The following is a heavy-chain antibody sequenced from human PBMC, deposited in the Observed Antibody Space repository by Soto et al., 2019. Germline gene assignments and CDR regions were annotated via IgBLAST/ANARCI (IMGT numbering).Heavy chain of an antibody. CDR1: ASSISSAYF. V-gene: IGHV4-38-2*01. CDR2: IFHTGGT. Sequence: SEALSLTSAVSASSISSAYFWGWIRQPPGKGLERIATIFHTGGTYYNPSLKSRVTISVDTSNNQFSLRLNSVTAADTALYFCARTWLAGGTPADAFDIWGQGTMVPVSS. D-gene: IGHD2-15*01. J-gene: IGHJ3*02. CDR3: ARTWLAGGTPADAFDI.